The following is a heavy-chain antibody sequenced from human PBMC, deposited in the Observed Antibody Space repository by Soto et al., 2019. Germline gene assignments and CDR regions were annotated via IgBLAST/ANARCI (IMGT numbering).Heavy chain of an antibody. CDR1: GFTFSSYD. Sequence: GGSLRLSCAASGFTFSSYDMHWVRQATGKGLEWVSAIGTAGDTYYPGSVKGRFTISRENAKNSLYLQMNSLRAGDTAVYYCARGGAARLWFDYYYGMDVWGQGTAVTVSS. D-gene: IGHD6-6*01. CDR3: ARGGAARLWFDYYYGMDV. CDR2: IGTAGDT. V-gene: IGHV3-13*01. J-gene: IGHJ6*02.